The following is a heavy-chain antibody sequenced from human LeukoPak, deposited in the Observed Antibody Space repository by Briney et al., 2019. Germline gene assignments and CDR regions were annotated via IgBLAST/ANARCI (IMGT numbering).Heavy chain of an antibody. D-gene: IGHD3-3*01. J-gene: IGHJ6*03. CDR2: IYHSGST. V-gene: IGHV4-38-2*01. CDR1: GYSISSGYY. Sequence: SETPSLTCAVSGYSISSGYYWGWIRQPPGKGLEWIGSIYHSGSTYYNPSLKSRVTISVDTSKNQFSLKLSSVTAADTAVYYCARVPRITIFGVVTPYYMDVWGKGTTVTVSS. CDR3: ARVPRITIFGVVTPYYMDV.